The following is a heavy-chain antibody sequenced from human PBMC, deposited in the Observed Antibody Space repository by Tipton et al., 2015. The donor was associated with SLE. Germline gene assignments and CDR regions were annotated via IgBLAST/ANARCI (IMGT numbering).Heavy chain of an antibody. D-gene: IGHD1-7*01. CDR2: IYYSGST. J-gene: IGHJ4*02. V-gene: IGHV4-59*11. CDR1: GGSISSHY. CDR3: ARGRELS. Sequence: TLSLTCTVSGGSISSHYWSWIRQPPGKGLEWIGYIYYSGSTNYNPSLKSRVTISVDTSKNQFSLRLSSVTAADTAVYYCARGRELSWGQGTLVTVSS.